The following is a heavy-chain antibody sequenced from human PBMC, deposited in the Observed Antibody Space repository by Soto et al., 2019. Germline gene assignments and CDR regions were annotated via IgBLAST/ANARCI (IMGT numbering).Heavy chain of an antibody. CDR2: ISAKNGDT. Sequence: QVHLVQSGAELKKPGASVRVSCKASGYSFTRKGISWVRQAPGQGLEWMGWISAKNGDTNYAQKFQGRVIMTTDTSTSTAYMELTSLRSDDTAVYYCVRDRDSDTWPSRDVWGQGTTVTVSS. D-gene: IGHD1-26*01. J-gene: IGHJ6*02. CDR3: VRDRDSDTWPSRDV. CDR1: GYSFTRKG. V-gene: IGHV1-18*01.